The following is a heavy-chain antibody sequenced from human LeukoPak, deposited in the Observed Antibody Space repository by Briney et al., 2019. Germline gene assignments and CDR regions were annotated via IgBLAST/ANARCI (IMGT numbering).Heavy chain of an antibody. CDR1: GFTFSSYW. CDR3: ARDGTYCGGDCYRRYFDL. CDR2: IKQDGSEK. J-gene: IGHJ2*01. D-gene: IGHD2-21*02. Sequence: TGGSLRLSCAASGFTFSSYWMSWVRQAPGKGLEWVANIKQDGSEKYYVDSVKGRFTISRDNAKNSLYLQMNSLRAEDTAVYYCARDGTYCGGDCYRRYFDLWGRGTLVTVSS. V-gene: IGHV3-7*01.